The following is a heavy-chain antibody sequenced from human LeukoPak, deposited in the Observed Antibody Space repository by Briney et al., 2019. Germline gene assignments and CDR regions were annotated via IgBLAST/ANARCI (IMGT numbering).Heavy chain of an antibody. CDR1: GGSFSGYH. V-gene: IGHV4-34*01. J-gene: IGHJ4*02. CDR2: INDRGHI. Sequence: SETLSLTCAVHGGSFSGYHWNWIRQSPGKGLEWIGEINDRGHINYNPSLESRITISVDTSKKQFSLNLSSVTAADTAVYYCARDPTTVVTTPYYFDFWGQGTLVTVSS. CDR3: ARDPTTVVTTPYYFDF. D-gene: IGHD4-23*01.